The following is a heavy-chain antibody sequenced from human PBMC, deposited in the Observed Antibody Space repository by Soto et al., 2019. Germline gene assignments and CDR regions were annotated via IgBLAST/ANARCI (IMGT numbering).Heavy chain of an antibody. CDR3: GRGGSDSPMAPGF. Sequence: GGSLRLSCAASGFTFSSYWMHCVRQAPGKGLVWVSRINPDGSATNYADSVKGRSTISRDNAKNTLYLQMNNLRAEDTAVFYCGRGGSDSPMAPGFWGQGTLVTVSS. V-gene: IGHV3-74*01. CDR2: INPDGSAT. CDR1: GFTFSSYW. D-gene: IGHD5-18*01. J-gene: IGHJ4*02.